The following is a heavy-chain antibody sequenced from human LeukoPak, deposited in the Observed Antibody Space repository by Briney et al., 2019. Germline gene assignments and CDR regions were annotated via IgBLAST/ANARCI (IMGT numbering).Heavy chain of an antibody. V-gene: IGHV3-21*04. Sequence: PGGSLRLSCAASGFTFSSYGMSWVRQAPGKGLEWVSSISSSSSYIYYADSVKGRFTISRDNSKNTLYLQMNSLRVEDTAVYYCARANIAVAGYNWFDPWGQGTLVTVSS. CDR3: ARANIAVAGYNWFDP. J-gene: IGHJ5*02. CDR1: GFTFSSYG. CDR2: ISSSSSYI. D-gene: IGHD6-19*01.